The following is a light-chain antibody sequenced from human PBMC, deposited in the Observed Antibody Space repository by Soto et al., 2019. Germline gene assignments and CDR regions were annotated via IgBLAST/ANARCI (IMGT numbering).Light chain of an antibody. CDR3: QQYHDFWT. CDR1: QYIAIY. CDR2: DAS. V-gene: IGKV1-8*01. Sequence: AGSIPITLLASQYIAIYLAWYEQKPGEAPKLLISDASTLETGVTSRFSGSGSGTEFTLTISSLQPEDSATYYCQQYHDFWTFAQRTRVEIK. J-gene: IGKJ1*01.